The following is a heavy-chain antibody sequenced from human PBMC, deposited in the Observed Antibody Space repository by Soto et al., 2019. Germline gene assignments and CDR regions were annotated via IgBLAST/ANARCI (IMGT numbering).Heavy chain of an antibody. D-gene: IGHD1-26*01. CDR3: ARGLGLYYFDY. J-gene: IGHJ4*02. CDR2: INAGNGNT. CDR1: GYTFTSYA. V-gene: IGHV1-3*01. Sequence: GASVNVSCKASGYTFTSYAMHLVRQAPGQRLEWMGWINAGNGNTKYSQKFQGRVTITRDTSASTAYMELSSLRSEDTAVYYCARGLGLYYFDYWGQGTLVTVSS.